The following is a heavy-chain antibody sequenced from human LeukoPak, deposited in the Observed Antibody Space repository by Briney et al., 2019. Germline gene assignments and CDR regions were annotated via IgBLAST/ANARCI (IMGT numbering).Heavy chain of an antibody. D-gene: IGHD5-12*01. CDR3: ASRVADDYRGYYYYYYGMDV. CDR2: INHSGNT. Sequence: PSETLSLTCAVYGGSFSAYYWSWIRQPPGKGLEWIGEINHSGNTNYNPSLKSRVTISVDTSKNQFSLKLSSVTAADTAVYYCASRVADDYRGYYYYYYGMDVWGQGTTVSVSS. J-gene: IGHJ6*02. V-gene: IGHV4-34*01. CDR1: GGSFSAYY.